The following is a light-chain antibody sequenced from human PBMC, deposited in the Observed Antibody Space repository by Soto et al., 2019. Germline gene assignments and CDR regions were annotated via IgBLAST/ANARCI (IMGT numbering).Light chain of an antibody. Sequence: QLVLTQPPSASGTPGQRVTISCSGSSSNIGSNYVYWYHQLPGTAPKLVIYRNNQRPSGVPDRISGSKSGTSASLAISGLRSEDEDDYYCAAWDDRLSGLVFGRGTKLTVL. CDR3: AAWDDRLSGLV. J-gene: IGLJ2*01. CDR1: SSNIGSNY. V-gene: IGLV1-47*01. CDR2: RNN.